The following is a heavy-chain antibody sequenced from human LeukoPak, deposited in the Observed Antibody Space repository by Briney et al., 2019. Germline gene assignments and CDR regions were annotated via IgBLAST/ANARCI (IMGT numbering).Heavy chain of an antibody. CDR1: GYTFTSYW. D-gene: IGHD1-1*01. J-gene: IGHJ4*02. CDR2: IYPGDSDT. V-gene: IGHV5-51*01. Sequence: GESLTLSCTGSGYTFTSYWIGWVRQMPGKGLEWMGIIYPGDSDTKYSPSFQGHVTISADKSISTAYPQWGSLEASHSAMYCCGSAPLYNWNDWGYFDYWGQGTLVSVSS. CDR3: GSAPLYNWNDWGYFDY.